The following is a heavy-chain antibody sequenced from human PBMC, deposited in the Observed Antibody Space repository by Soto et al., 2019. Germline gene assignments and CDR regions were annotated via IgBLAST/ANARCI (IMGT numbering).Heavy chain of an antibody. CDR1: GFTFSSYG. Sequence: GGSLRLSCAASGFTFSSYGMHWVRQAPGKGLEWVAVIWYDGSNKYYADSVKGRFTISRDNSKNTLYLQMNSLRAEDTAVYYCAREDSVDTAMAYNWFDPWGQGT. CDR2: IWYDGSNK. D-gene: IGHD5-18*01. V-gene: IGHV3-33*01. J-gene: IGHJ5*02. CDR3: AREDSVDTAMAYNWFDP.